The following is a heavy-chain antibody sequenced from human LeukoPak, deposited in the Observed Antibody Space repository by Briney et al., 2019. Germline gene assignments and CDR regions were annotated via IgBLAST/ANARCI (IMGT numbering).Heavy chain of an antibody. CDR3: TRVHEVVAGPHSFHFDY. J-gene: IGHJ4*02. CDR1: GGSISSYY. Sequence: VKPSETLSLTCTVSGGSISSYYWSWIRQPPGKGLEWIGYIYYSGSTNYNPSLKSRVTISVDTSKNQFSLKLSSVTAADTAVYYCTRVHEVVAGPHSFHFDYWGQGTLVTVSS. V-gene: IGHV4-59*08. CDR2: IYYSGST. D-gene: IGHD6-19*01.